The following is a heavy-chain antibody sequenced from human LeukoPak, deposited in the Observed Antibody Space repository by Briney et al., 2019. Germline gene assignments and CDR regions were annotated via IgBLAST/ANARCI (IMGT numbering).Heavy chain of an antibody. CDR1: GGSISSYY. D-gene: IGHD6-13*01. J-gene: IGHJ5*02. CDR2: IYYSGST. V-gene: IGHV4-59*08. Sequence: SETLSLTCTVSGGSISSYYWSWIRQPPGKGLEWIGYIYYSGSTNYNPSLKSRVTISVDTSKNQFSLKLSSVTAADTAVYYCARRKDSSSWYAWFDPWGQGTLVTVSS. CDR3: ARRKDSSSWYAWFDP.